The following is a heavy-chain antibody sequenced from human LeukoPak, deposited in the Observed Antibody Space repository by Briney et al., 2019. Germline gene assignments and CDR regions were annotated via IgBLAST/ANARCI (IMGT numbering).Heavy chain of an antibody. D-gene: IGHD6-13*01. CDR3: GRDGQRYSSSWYYFDY. CDR1: GGSISSSNW. Sequence: PSETLSLTCAVSGGSISSSNWWSWVRQPPGKGLEWIGEIYHSGSTNYNPSLKSRVTISVDKSKNQFSLKLSSVTAADTAVYYCGRDGQRYSSSWYYFDYWGQGTLVTVSS. J-gene: IGHJ4*02. CDR2: IYHSGST. V-gene: IGHV4-4*02.